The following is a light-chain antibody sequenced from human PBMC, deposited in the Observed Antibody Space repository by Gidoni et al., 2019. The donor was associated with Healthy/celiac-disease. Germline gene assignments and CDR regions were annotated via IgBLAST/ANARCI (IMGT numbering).Light chain of an antibody. CDR2: KAS. Sequence: DIQMTQSPSTLSASVGDRVTITCRASQSISSWLAWYQQKPGKAPKLLIYKASGLESGVPSRFSGSGSGTEFTLTISSLQPDDFATYYCQQYNSYSPLYTFGQGIKLEIK. CDR1: QSISSW. CDR3: QQYNSYSPLYT. J-gene: IGKJ2*01. V-gene: IGKV1-5*03.